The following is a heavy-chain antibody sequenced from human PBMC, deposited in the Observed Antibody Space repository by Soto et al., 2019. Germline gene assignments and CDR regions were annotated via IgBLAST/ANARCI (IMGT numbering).Heavy chain of an antibody. CDR2: IYYSGST. V-gene: IGHV4-59*12. D-gene: IGHD5-18*01. J-gene: IGHJ6*02. Sequence: SETLSLTCTVSGGSISSYYWSWIRQPPGKGLEWIGYIYYSGSTNYNPSLKSRVTISVDTSKNQFSLKLSSVTAADTAVYYCARERRVRRNTGMVTYYYDYYGMDVWGQGTTVTVSS. CDR1: GGSISSYY. CDR3: ARERRVRRNTGMVTYYYDYYGMDV.